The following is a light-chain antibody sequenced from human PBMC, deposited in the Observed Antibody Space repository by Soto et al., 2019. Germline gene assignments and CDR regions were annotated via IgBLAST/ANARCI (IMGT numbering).Light chain of an antibody. V-gene: IGKV3-15*01. CDR2: GAS. Sequence: EIVMTQSPATLSVSPGERATLSCRASQSVSSNLAWYQQKPGQAPRLLIYGASTRATGVPVRFSGSGSGTEFTLTISSLQSEDFAVDYCQHYNNWPPWTFGHGTKVEIK. CDR1: QSVSSN. J-gene: IGKJ1*01. CDR3: QHYNNWPPWT.